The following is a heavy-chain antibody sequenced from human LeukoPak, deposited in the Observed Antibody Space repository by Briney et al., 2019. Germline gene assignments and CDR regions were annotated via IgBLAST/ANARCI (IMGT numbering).Heavy chain of an antibody. J-gene: IGHJ3*02. CDR3: ARFRSVAEWTSFWGARPSNDVFDI. CDR2: INAYNGNT. CDR1: GYTFTGYY. V-gene: IGHV1-18*04. Sequence: GASVKVSCKASGYTFTGYYMHWVRQAPGQGLEWMGWINAYNGNTNYAQKLQGRVTMTTDTSTSTAYMELRSLRSDDTAVYYCARFRSVAEWTSFWGARPSNDVFDIWGQGTMVTVSS. D-gene: IGHD6-19*01.